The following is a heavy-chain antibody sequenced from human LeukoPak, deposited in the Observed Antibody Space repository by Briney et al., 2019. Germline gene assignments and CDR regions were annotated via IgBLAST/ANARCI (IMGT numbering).Heavy chain of an antibody. CDR3: AKSIRGVILDH. CDR1: GFTFSSYA. Sequence: GRSLRLSCAASGFTFSSYAMHWVRQAPGKGLEWVSSISWNSGIIDYADSVKGRFTISRDNAKNSLYLQMNSLRAEDTALYYCAKSIRGVILDHWGQGTLVTVSS. CDR2: ISWNSGII. D-gene: IGHD3-10*01. V-gene: IGHV3-9*01. J-gene: IGHJ4*02.